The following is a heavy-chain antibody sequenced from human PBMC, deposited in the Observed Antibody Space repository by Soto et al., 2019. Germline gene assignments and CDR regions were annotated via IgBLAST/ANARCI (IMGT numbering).Heavy chain of an antibody. D-gene: IGHD6-6*01. CDR2: IYYSGST. V-gene: IGHV4-39*01. CDR1: GGSISSSSYY. CDR3: ARGESSSSYGYYYYYGMDV. J-gene: IGHJ6*02. Sequence: SETLSLTCTVSGGSISSSSYYWGWIRQPPGKGLEWIGSIYYSGSTYYNPSLKSRVTISVDTSKNQFSLKLSSVTAADTAVYYCARGESSSSYGYYYYYGMDVWGQGTTVTVSS.